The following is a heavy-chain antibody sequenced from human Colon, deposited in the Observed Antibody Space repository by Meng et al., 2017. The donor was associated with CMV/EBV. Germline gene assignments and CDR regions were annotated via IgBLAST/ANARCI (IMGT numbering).Heavy chain of an antibody. J-gene: IGHJ6*02. Sequence: GGSLRLSCSASGFTFGDFPISWVRQAPGKGLEWVGFIRSKVYGGAVEYAASVKGRFIISRDDSKSLAYLQMNSLKTEDTAVYYCARDRCSSTSCFYYYYGMDVWGQGTTVTVSS. D-gene: IGHD2-2*01. CDR2: IRSKVYGGAV. CDR3: ARDRCSSTSCFYYYYGMDV. CDR1: GFTFGDFP. V-gene: IGHV3-49*04.